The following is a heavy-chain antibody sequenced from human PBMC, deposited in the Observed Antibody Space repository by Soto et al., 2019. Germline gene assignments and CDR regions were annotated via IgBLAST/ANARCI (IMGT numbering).Heavy chain of an antibody. J-gene: IGHJ6*02. V-gene: IGHV1-2*04. CDR1: GYTFTGYY. Sequence: ASVKVSCKASGYTFTGYYMHWVRQAPGQGLEWMGWINPNSGGTNYAQKFQGWVTMTRDTSISTAYMELSRLRSDDTAVYYCASGGVGTPSGGYYYGMDVWGQGTTVTVSS. CDR2: INPNSGGT. D-gene: IGHD3-3*01. CDR3: ASGGVGTPSGGYYYGMDV.